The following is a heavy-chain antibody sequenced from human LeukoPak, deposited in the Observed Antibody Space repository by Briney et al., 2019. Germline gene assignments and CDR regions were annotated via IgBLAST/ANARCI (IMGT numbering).Heavy chain of an antibody. V-gene: IGHV4-59*01. J-gene: IGHJ4*02. Sequence: SETLSLTCTVSGVSISSYYWSWIRQPPGKGLEWIGYIYHSGSTNYNPSLKSRVTISVDTSKNQFSLKLSSVTAADTAVYYCARAVSGYYLYYFDYWGQRTLVTVSS. D-gene: IGHD3-22*01. CDR2: IYHSGST. CDR3: ARAVSGYYLYYFDY. CDR1: GVSISSYY.